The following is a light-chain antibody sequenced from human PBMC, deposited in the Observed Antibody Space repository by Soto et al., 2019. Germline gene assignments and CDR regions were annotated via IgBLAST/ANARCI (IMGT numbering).Light chain of an antibody. CDR1: QSFNTW. Sequence: DVQMTQSPSSLSPSVGDRVTITCRASQSFNTWLAWYQQKPAKAPKLLIYKTSILESGVPSRFSGSGSGTEFTLTISSLQPEDSATYYCQQYNSYPYTFGQGTKLEIK. CDR2: KTS. J-gene: IGKJ2*01. CDR3: QQYNSYPYT. V-gene: IGKV1-5*03.